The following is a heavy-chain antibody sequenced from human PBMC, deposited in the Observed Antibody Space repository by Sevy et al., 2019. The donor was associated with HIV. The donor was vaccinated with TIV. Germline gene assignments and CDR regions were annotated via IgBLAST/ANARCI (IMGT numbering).Heavy chain of an antibody. V-gene: IGHV4-39*01. Sequence: SETLSLTCTVSGGSISSSSYFWGWIRQPPGKGLEWIGSLYSTGSTSYNPSLRSRVTVSADTSKNQFTLRLTSVIATDTAVYYCATPRGNAWYEGTGGYFDLWGRGTLVTVSS. CDR3: ATPRGNAWYEGTGGYFDL. D-gene: IGHD6-19*01. CDR2: LYSTGST. J-gene: IGHJ2*01. CDR1: GGSISSSSYF.